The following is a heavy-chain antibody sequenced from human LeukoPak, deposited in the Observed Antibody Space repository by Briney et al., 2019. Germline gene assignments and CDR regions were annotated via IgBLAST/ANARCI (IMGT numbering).Heavy chain of an antibody. V-gene: IGHV4-30-2*01. Sequence: SQTLSLTCAVSGGSISSGGYSWSWIRQPPGKGLEWIGYIYHSGSTYYNPSLKSRVTISVDRSKNQFSLKLRSVTAADTAVYYCARGGWEYYFDCWGQGTLVTVSS. CDR2: IYHSGST. J-gene: IGHJ4*02. CDR1: GGSISSGGYS. D-gene: IGHD6-19*01. CDR3: ARGGWEYYFDC.